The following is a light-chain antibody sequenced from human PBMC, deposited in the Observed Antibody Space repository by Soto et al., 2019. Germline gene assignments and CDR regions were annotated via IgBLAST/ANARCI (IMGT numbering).Light chain of an antibody. Sequence: AIQMTQSPSSLSASVGDRVTITCRASQGIRSDLAWYQKKSGKAPKLLIYAASSLQSGVPARFSGSGSGSVFTLTLRSLQPEDFATYYCLQDYTYPRTFGQGTSVEI. J-gene: IGKJ1*01. CDR3: LQDYTYPRT. CDR2: AAS. CDR1: QGIRSD. V-gene: IGKV1-6*01.